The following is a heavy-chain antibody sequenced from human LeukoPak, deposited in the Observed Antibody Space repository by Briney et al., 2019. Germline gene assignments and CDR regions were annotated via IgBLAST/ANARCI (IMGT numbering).Heavy chain of an antibody. J-gene: IGHJ4*02. CDR2: IWYDGSNK. CDR3: AKNSNYYDSSGYTLDY. Sequence: PGRSLRLSCAASGFTFSSYGMHWVRQAPGKGLEWVAVIWYDGSNKYYADPVKGRFTISRDNSKNTLYLQMNSLRAEDTAVYYCAKNSNYYDSSGYTLDYWGQGTLVTVSS. CDR1: GFTFSSYG. V-gene: IGHV3-33*06. D-gene: IGHD3-22*01.